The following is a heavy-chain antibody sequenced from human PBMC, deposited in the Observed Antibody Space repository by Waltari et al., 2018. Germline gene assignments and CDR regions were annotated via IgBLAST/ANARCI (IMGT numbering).Heavy chain of an antibody. CDR3: AXXVRWLNFXQ. D-gene: IGHD6-19*01. CDR1: GDSITNFY. V-gene: IGHV4-59*01. CDR2: VHXNGNI. J-gene: IGHJ4*02. Sequence: QLQESGXVLVKPSETLSLTXXVSGDSITNFYWSWIRQSPGKGLEWIANVHXNGNINYXXSXXXRVTXSRDTSRSQLSXRLTSVXXAXXAVYXCAXXVRWLNFXQWGQGTLXXXXS.